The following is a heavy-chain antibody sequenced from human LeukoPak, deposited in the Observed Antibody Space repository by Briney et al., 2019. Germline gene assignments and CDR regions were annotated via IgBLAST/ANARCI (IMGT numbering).Heavy chain of an antibody. V-gene: IGHV1-2*02. J-gene: IGHJ3*02. CDR2: INPTNGDT. CDR1: GYTFTAYY. CDR3: AKVIHGAVAFDI. Sequence: ASVKVSCKASGYTFTAYYMHWVRLAPGQGLEWVGWINPTNGDTKYAQRFQGRVTMTRDTSINTVYMELSRLRSDDTAVYYCAKVIHGAVAFDIWGQGTMVTVSS. D-gene: IGHD4/OR15-4a*01.